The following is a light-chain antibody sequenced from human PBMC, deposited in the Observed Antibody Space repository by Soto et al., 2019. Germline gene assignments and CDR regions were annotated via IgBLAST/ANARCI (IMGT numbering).Light chain of an antibody. CDR3: QQYKNYMT. CDR2: GAS. CDR1: QSVSIW. J-gene: IGKJ1*01. V-gene: IGKV1-5*01. Sequence: DIQMTQSPSTLSASVGDRVTFTCRASQSVSIWLAWYQPKPGKAPKLLISGASTLESGVPSRFSGSGCGTELALTLCWLKPDEFATYSCQQYKNYMTFGQGTKVEIK.